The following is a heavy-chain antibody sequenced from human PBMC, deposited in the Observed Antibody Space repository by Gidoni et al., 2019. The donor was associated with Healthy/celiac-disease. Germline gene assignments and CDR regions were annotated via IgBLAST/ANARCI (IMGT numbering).Heavy chain of an antibody. J-gene: IGHJ4*02. CDR1: GYTFTSYG. D-gene: IGHD3-22*01. CDR2: ISAYNGNT. CDR3: ARDLNPDYDSSGYYYGSFDY. V-gene: IGHV1-18*01. Sequence: QVQLVQSGAEVKKPGASVKVSCKASGYTFTSYGISWVRQAPGQGLEWMGWISAYNGNTNYAQKLQGRVTMTTDTSTSTAYMELRSLRSDDTAVYYCARDLNPDYDSSGYYYGSFDYWGQGTLVTVSS.